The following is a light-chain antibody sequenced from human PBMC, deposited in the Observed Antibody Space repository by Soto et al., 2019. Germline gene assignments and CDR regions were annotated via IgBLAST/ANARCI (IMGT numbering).Light chain of an antibody. J-gene: IGLJ1*01. CDR1: SSDVGGYNY. CDR2: EVS. Sequence: QSALTQPASVSGSPGQSITISCTGTSSDVGGYNYVSWYQHHPGKAPKLLIYEVSNRPSGLSNRFSGSKSGNTASLTISGLQAEDEADYYCSSYTSSNTLVFGTGTKLTVL. CDR3: SSYTSSNTLV. V-gene: IGLV2-14*01.